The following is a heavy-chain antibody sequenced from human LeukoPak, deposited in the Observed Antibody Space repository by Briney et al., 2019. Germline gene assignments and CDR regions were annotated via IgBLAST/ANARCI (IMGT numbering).Heavy chain of an antibody. J-gene: IGHJ4*02. CDR1: GFTFSSNW. Sequence: GGSLRLSCAASGFTFSSNWMDWVRQAPGKGLVWVSRINEDGSTTNYADSVKGRSTIFRDNAKNTLYLQMNSLRAEDTAVYYCVRDLGGRSGHWGQGTLVTVSS. CDR3: VRDLGGRSGH. V-gene: IGHV3-74*01. CDR2: INEDGSTT. D-gene: IGHD1-26*01.